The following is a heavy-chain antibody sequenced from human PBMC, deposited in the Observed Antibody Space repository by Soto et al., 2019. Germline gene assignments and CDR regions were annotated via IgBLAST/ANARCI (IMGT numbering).Heavy chain of an antibody. CDR3: ARATSGWYRDAFDS. CDR1: GFTFSSYA. D-gene: IGHD6-19*01. J-gene: IGHJ3*02. V-gene: IGHV3-30-3*01. Sequence: QVQLVESGGGVVQPGRSLRLSCAASGFTFSSYAMHWVRQAPGKGLEWVAVISYDGSNKYYADSVKGRFIISRDNSKDTLYLQMNRLRAEDTAVYYCARATSGWYRDAFDSSGKWTMVIGSS. CDR2: ISYDGSNK.